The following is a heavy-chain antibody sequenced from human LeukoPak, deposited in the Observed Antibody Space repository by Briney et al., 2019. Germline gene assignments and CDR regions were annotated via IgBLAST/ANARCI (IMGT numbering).Heavy chain of an antibody. D-gene: IGHD3-22*01. Sequence: ASVKVSCKASGYIFSGYYVHWVRQAPGQGLEWMGCINPNTGGTNSAQKFQGRVSMTRDTSINTAYLDLTGLRSDDTAVHYCARGRFNYFDSNGHDAFDIWGQGTMVIVSS. CDR2: INPNTGGT. J-gene: IGHJ3*02. V-gene: IGHV1-2*02. CDR3: ARGRFNYFDSNGHDAFDI. CDR1: GYIFSGYY.